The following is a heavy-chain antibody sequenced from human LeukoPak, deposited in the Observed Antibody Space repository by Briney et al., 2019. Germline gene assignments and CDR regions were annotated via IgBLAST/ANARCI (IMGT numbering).Heavy chain of an antibody. CDR1: GDSISSNNW. Sequence: SGTLSLTCAVSGDSISSNNWWSWVRQPPGKGLEWIGEIYHSGNTNYNPSLKSRVTISVDKSNNQFSLGLSSVTAADTAVYYCAREKSTVTAGFDFRGQGTLVTVSS. CDR3: AREKSTVTAGFDF. D-gene: IGHD4-17*01. CDR2: IYHSGNT. V-gene: IGHV4-4*02. J-gene: IGHJ5*01.